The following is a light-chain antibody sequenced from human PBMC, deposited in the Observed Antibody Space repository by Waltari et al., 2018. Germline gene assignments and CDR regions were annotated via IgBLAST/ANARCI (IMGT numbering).Light chain of an antibody. CDR2: RDS. CDR1: VLGKKF. V-gene: IGLV3-27*01. Sequence: SYELTQPSSVSVSPGQTARITCSGDVLGKKFIRWFQQKPGQAPVLLIFRDSERPSGIPGRCSGSSSGTTVTLTISGAQVEDEADYYCFTVDDNSLRLFGGGTKLTVL. J-gene: IGLJ2*01. CDR3: FTVDDNSLRL.